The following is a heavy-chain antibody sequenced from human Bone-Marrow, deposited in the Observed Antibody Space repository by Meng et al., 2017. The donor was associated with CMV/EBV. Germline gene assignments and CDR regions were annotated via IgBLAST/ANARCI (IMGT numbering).Heavy chain of an antibody. CDR3: ASQRRGNWYFDR. CDR1: GFTFSDYY. CDR2: ISSSGSTI. D-gene: IGHD3-16*01. Sequence: GESLKISCAASGFTFSDYYMSWIRQAPGKGLEWVSYISSSGSTIYYADSVKGRFTISRDNAKNSLYLQMNSLRAEDTAVYYCASQRRGNWYFDRWGRGTLVTVSS. V-gene: IGHV3-11*01. J-gene: IGHJ2*01.